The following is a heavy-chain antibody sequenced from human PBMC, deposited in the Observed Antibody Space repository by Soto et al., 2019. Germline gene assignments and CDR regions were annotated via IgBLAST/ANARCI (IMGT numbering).Heavy chain of an antibody. V-gene: IGHV1-69*01. CDR1: GGTFSSYA. CDR2: IIPIFGTA. D-gene: IGHD2-2*01. Sequence: QVQLVQSGAEVKKPGSSVKVSCKASGGTFSSYAISWVRQAPGQGLEWMGGIIPIFGTANYAQKFQGRVTITADESTSTAYMELSRLRSEDTAVYYCARAYCSSTSCYYYGMDVWGQGTTVTVSS. J-gene: IGHJ6*02. CDR3: ARAYCSSTSCYYYGMDV.